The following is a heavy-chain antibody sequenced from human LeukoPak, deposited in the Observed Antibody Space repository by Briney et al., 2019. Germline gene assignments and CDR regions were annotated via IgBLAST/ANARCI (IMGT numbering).Heavy chain of an antibody. Sequence: GGSLRLSCEASGITSSAYTMNWVRQAPGKGLEWVSSISGSGSYIFYADSVKGRFTISRDNAKNSLYLQMSSLRVEDTAVYYCASDRSLIASLYYFDNWGQGTLVTVSS. D-gene: IGHD3-22*01. CDR2: ISGSGSYI. CDR1: GITSSAYT. CDR3: ASDRSLIASLYYFDN. V-gene: IGHV3-21*01. J-gene: IGHJ4*02.